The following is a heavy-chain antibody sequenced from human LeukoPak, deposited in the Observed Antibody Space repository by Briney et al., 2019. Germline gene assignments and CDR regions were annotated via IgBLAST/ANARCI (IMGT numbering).Heavy chain of an antibody. D-gene: IGHD6-19*01. Sequence: PGGSLRLSCAVSGFTVSSNYMSWVRQAPGKGLEWVSVIYSGGSTYYADSVKGRFTISRDNSKNTLYLQMGSLRAEDMAVYYCARARSGWLGGFDYWGQGTLVTVSS. CDR2: IYSGGST. CDR1: GFTVSSNY. V-gene: IGHV3-53*05. CDR3: ARARSGWLGGFDY. J-gene: IGHJ4*02.